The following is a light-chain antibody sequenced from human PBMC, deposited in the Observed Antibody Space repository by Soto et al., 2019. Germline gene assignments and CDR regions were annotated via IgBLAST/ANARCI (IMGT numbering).Light chain of an antibody. CDR3: QQRSDWPRT. J-gene: IGKJ1*01. CDR2: DAS. Sequence: EIVLTQSPATLSLSPGERATLSCRASQSVSSYLAWYQQKVGQDPRLLIYDASNRATGIPARFSGSGSGTDFTLTISSLEPEDFAVYYCQQRSDWPRTFGQGTKVEIK. V-gene: IGKV3-11*01. CDR1: QSVSSY.